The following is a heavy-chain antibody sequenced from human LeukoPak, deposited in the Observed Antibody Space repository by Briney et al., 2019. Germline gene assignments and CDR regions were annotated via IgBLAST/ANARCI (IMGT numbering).Heavy chain of an antibody. V-gene: IGHV3-21*01. J-gene: IGHJ3*02. Sequence: PGGSLRLSCAASGFTFSSYSMNWVRQAPGKGLEWVSSISSSSYIYYADSVKGRFTISRDNAKNSLYLQMNSLRAEDTAVYYCARDDMVSDAFDIWGQGTMVTVSS. CDR1: GFTFSSYS. CDR3: ARDDMVSDAFDI. D-gene: IGHD2-8*01. CDR2: ISSSSYI.